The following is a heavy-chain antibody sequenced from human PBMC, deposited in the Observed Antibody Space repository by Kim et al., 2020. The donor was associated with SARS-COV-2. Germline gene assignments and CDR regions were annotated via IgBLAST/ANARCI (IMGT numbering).Heavy chain of an antibody. V-gene: IGHV1-2*02. Sequence: ASVKVSCKASGYSFTGYFIHWVRQPPGQGLEWMAWINPNTGGTNYAQKFQGRVTMTRDTSISTAYMELSSLRSDDTALYYCVRVSSGWLPFDYWGQGTLVTVSS. J-gene: IGHJ4*02. CDR2: INPNTGGT. CDR1: GYSFTGYF. CDR3: VRVSSGWLPFDY. D-gene: IGHD6-19*01.